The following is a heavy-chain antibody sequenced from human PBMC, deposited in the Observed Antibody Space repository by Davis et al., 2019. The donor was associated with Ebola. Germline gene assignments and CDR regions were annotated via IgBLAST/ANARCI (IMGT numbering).Heavy chain of an antibody. Sequence: PGGSLRLSCAASGLSFSSYAMSWVRQAAGKGLEWVSGISRSGSNKYYADSVKGRFTISRDNSKNTVYLQMDSLRAEDTAIYYCSSAWSYCGQDCYLYRFEFWGQGTLVTVSS. CDR3: SSAWSYCGQDCYLYRFEF. CDR2: ISRSGSNK. V-gene: IGHV3-23*01. J-gene: IGHJ4*02. D-gene: IGHD2-21*02. CDR1: GLSFSSYA.